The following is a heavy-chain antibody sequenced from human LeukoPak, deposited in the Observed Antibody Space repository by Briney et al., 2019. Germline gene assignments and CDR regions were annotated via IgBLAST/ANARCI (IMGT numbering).Heavy chain of an antibody. V-gene: IGHV3-48*03. D-gene: IGHD6-13*01. CDR1: GFTFSSYE. CDR2: ISSSGSTI. CDR3: ANDHRAAAGTRVVDY. Sequence: GGSLRLSCAASGFTFSSYEMNWVRQAPGKGLEWVSYISSSGSTIYYADSVKGRFTISRDNAKNSLYLQMNSLRAEDTAVYYCANDHRAAAGTRVVDYWGQGTLVTVSS. J-gene: IGHJ4*02.